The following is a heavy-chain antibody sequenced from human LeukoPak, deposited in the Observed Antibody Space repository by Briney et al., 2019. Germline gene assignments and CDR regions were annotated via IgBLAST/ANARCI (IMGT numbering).Heavy chain of an antibody. Sequence: GGSLRLSCVASGFTVSSYVMNWVRQAPGKGLEWVSAISVSADRTYYADSVKGRFTISRDNSKNTLYLQMNYLRAEDTAVYYCAKSPSTGGPNWFDPWGQGTLVTVSS. CDR3: AKSPSTGGPNWFDP. J-gene: IGHJ5*02. V-gene: IGHV3-23*01. D-gene: IGHD2-8*02. CDR2: ISVSADRT. CDR1: GFTVSSYV.